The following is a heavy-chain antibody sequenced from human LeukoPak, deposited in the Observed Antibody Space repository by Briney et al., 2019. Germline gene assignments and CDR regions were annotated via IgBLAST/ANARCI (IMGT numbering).Heavy chain of an antibody. Sequence: GASVKVSCKASGGTFSTHVISWVRQAPGQGLEWMGRIIPIFGIANYAPNFQGRVAMTTDTSTRTAYMGLRSLRSDDTAVYYCGRFWSGYLPDYWGQGTLVTVSS. D-gene: IGHD3-3*01. J-gene: IGHJ4*02. CDR2: IIPIFGIA. CDR1: GGTFSTHV. CDR3: GRFWSGYLPDY. V-gene: IGHV1-69*04.